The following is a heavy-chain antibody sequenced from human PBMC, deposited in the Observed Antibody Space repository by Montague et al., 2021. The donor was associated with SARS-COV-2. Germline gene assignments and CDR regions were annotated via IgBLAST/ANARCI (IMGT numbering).Heavy chain of an antibody. J-gene: IGHJ4*02. CDR3: ARHYGSSLDS. CDR1: GGSISSTTYR. CDR2: ISYSGTT. V-gene: IGHV4-39*01. D-gene: IGHD4-17*01. Sequence: SETLSLTCTVSGGSISSTTYRWGWIRQPPGKGLEWIGSISYSGTTFYNPSLKSRISMSVDTPKSQFSLNLTSVTAADTAVYYCARHYGSSLDSWGQGILVAVSS.